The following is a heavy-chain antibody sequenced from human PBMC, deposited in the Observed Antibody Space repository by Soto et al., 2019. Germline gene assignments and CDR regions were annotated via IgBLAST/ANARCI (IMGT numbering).Heavy chain of an antibody. CDR1: GFSFTSYW. V-gene: IGHV5-51*01. CDR2: IYPDESDI. CDR3: PRQLLGSGSFYFDY. Sequence: GESLKISCKGSGFSFTSYWIAWVRQMPGNGLEWMGIIYPDESDIRYSPSFQGQVTFSADKSIDTAYLQWSSLKASDTAMYYCPRQLLGSGSFYFDYWGQGTQVTVSS. D-gene: IGHD3-10*01. J-gene: IGHJ4*02.